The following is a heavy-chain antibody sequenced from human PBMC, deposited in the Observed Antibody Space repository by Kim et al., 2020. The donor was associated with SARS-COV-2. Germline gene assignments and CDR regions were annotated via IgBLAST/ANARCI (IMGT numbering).Heavy chain of an antibody. D-gene: IGHD3-10*01. CDR3: ASIMVRGVIIFDY. J-gene: IGHJ4*02. CDR2: INHSGST. CDR1: GGSFSGYY. Sequence: SETLSLTCAVYGGSFSGYYWSWIRQPPGKGLEWIGEINHSGSTNYNPSLKSRVTISVDTSKNQFSLKLSSVTAADTAVYYCASIMVRGVIIFDYWGQGTLVTVSS. V-gene: IGHV4-34*01.